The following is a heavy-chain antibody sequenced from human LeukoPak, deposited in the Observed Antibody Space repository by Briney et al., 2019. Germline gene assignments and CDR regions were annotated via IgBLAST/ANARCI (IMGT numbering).Heavy chain of an antibody. CDR1: GFTFSNYS. CDR2: ILFDGSNK. D-gene: IGHD3-10*02. Sequence: GGSLRLSCAASGFTFSNYSMNWVRQAPGKGLEWVAFILFDGSNKYYADSVKGRFSISRDNSKNTLYLQMNSLRAEDTAVYYCAELGITMIGGVWGKGTTVTISS. J-gene: IGHJ6*04. CDR3: AELGITMIGGV. V-gene: IGHV3-30*02.